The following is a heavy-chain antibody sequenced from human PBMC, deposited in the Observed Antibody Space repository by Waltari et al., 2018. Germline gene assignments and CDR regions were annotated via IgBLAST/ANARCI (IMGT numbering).Heavy chain of an antibody. CDR3: ARDLHYDYVWGSYVGGAFDI. D-gene: IGHD3-16*01. Sequence: QVQLVQSGAEVKKPGSSVKVSCKASGGTFSSYAISWVRQAPGQGLEWMGGINPNSGGTNYAQKFQGWVTMTRDTSISTAYMELSRLRSDDTAVYYCARDLHYDYVWGSYVGGAFDIWGQGTMVTVSS. V-gene: IGHV1-2*04. CDR2: INPNSGGT. CDR1: GGTFSSYA. J-gene: IGHJ3*02.